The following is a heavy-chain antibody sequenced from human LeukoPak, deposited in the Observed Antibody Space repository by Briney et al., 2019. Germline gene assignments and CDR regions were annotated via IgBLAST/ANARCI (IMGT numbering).Heavy chain of an antibody. CDR3: ARGRPAAGQDFFDY. D-gene: IGHD6-13*01. J-gene: IGHJ4*02. Sequence: PSETLSLTCTVSGASISSSSYSWAWIRQPPGKGLEWIWTISYSGSTYYNPSLRSRVTISVDTSKDQFSLKLSSVTAADTAVYYCARGRPAAGQDFFDYWGQGTLVTVSP. CDR2: ISYSGST. V-gene: IGHV4-39*01. CDR1: GASISSSSYS.